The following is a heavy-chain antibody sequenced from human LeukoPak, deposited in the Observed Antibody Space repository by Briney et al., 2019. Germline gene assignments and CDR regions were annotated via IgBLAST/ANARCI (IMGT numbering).Heavy chain of an antibody. Sequence: GGSLRLSCAASGFTFSSSGMSWVRQAPGKGLEWVSVISGTGGSTYYADSVKGRFTISRDNSKNTLYLQMDSLRAEDTAVYYCAKDYYDSSGYSEGDAFDIWGQGTMVTVSS. V-gene: IGHV3-23*01. CDR3: AKDYYDSSGYSEGDAFDI. J-gene: IGHJ3*02. D-gene: IGHD3-22*01. CDR2: ISGTGGST. CDR1: GFTFSSSG.